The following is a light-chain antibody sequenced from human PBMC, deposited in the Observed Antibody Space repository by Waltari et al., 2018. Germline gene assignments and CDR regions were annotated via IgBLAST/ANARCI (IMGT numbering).Light chain of an antibody. CDR2: DVS. CDR3: SSFTRSDTPLYV. CDR1: SSNVGSYDY. J-gene: IGLJ1*01. V-gene: IGLV2-14*03. Sequence: QSALTQPASVSGSPGQSITISCTGTSSNVGSYDYVSWYQHHPGRAPTLVIYDVSPRPAVVSDRFSGSKSRNTASLTIAVLQTEDEADYYCSSFTRSDTPLYVFGTGTKVTVL.